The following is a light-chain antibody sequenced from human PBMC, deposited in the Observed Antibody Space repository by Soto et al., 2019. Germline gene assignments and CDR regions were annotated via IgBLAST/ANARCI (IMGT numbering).Light chain of an antibody. CDR2: DAS. CDR3: QQYAHLIT. J-gene: IGKJ5*01. CDR1: QSVDSNY. V-gene: IGKV3-20*01. Sequence: EIVLTQSPGTLSLPPGERATLSCWASQSVDSNYLAWYQQKPGQAPRLLIYDASSRATGIPDRFSGSGSGTDFTLTISRLEPEDFAVYFCQQYAHLITFGQGTRLEI.